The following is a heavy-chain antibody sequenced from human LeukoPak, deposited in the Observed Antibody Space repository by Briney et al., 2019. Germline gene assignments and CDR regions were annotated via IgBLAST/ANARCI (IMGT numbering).Heavy chain of an antibody. Sequence: SQTLSLTFAISGDSVSSAAWNWIRQSPSRGLEWLGRTYYRSKWYNDCAVSVKSRITINPDTSKNQFSLQLNSVTPEDTAVYYCARGGIGYCTSSSCYFDYWGQGTLVTVSS. CDR1: GDSVSSAA. J-gene: IGHJ4*02. CDR2: TYYRSKWYN. V-gene: IGHV6-1*01. CDR3: ARGGIGYCTSSSCYFDY. D-gene: IGHD2-2*01.